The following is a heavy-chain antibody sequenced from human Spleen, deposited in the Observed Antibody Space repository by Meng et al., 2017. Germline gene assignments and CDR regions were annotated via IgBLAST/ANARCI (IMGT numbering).Heavy chain of an antibody. D-gene: IGHD5-18*01. Sequence: GGSLRLSCAASGFTFRRHWMSWVRQAPGKGLEWVANIKHDGSGKNYVDSVKGRFTISRDNAKNSLFLQMNSLRAEDTALYYCARGRDSYGYIFDYWGQGMLVTVSS. CDR1: GFTFRRHW. V-gene: IGHV3-7*01. CDR2: IKHDGSGK. CDR3: ARGRDSYGYIFDY. J-gene: IGHJ4*02.